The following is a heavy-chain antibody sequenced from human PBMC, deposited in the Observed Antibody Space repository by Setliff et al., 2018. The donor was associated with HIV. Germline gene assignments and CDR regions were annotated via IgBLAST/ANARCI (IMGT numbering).Heavy chain of an antibody. J-gene: IGHJ3*02. CDR2: MSSYRTSMT. CDR3: ARDPDYGDFIALDI. CDR1: GFTFSYYS. Sequence: RLSCAASGFTFSYYSMHWVRQVPGKGLEWISFMSSYRTSMTHYADSVKGRFTVSRDDAKNSLYLQMNNLRAEDTAVYFCARDPDYGDFIALDIWGQGTMVTVSS. V-gene: IGHV3-48*01. D-gene: IGHD4-17*01.